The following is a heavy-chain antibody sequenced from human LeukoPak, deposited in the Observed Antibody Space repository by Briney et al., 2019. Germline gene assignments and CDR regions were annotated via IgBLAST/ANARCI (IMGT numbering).Heavy chain of an antibody. CDR2: IYYSGST. Sequence: PPETLSLTCTVSGGSISSSSYYWGWIRQPPGKGLEWIGSIYYSGSTYYNPSLKSRVTISVDTSKNQFSLKLSSVTAADTAVYYCARGVVIAPQTFDYWGQGTLVTVSS. D-gene: IGHD2-21*01. V-gene: IGHV4-39*07. J-gene: IGHJ4*02. CDR1: GGSISSSSYY. CDR3: ARGVVIAPQTFDY.